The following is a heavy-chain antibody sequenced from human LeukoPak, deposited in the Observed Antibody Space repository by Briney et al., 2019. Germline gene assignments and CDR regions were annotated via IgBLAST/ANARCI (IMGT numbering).Heavy chain of an antibody. CDR2: IYHSGST. CDR3: ASRLLWGFFDI. Sequence: SETLSLTCAVSGYSISSGYYWGWIRQPPGKGLEWIGIIYHSGSTYYNPSLKSRVTISVDTSKNQFSLKLSSVTAADSAVYYCASRLLWGFFDIWGQGTMVTVSS. CDR1: GYSISSGYY. J-gene: IGHJ3*02. V-gene: IGHV4-38-2*01. D-gene: IGHD3-10*01.